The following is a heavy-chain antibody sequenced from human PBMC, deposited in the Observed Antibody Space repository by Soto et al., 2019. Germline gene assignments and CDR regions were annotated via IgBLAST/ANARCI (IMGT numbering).Heavy chain of an antibody. CDR2: IYYSGST. CDR3: ARIGNPSEMDILTGPIMYYFDY. J-gene: IGHJ4*02. D-gene: IGHD3-9*01. CDR1: GGSISSGGYH. V-gene: IGHV4-31*03. Sequence: SETLSLTCTVSGGSISSGGYHWSWIRQHPGKGLEWIGYIYYSGSTYYNPSLKSRVTISVDTSKNQFSLKLSSVTAADTAVYYCARIGNPSEMDILTGPIMYYFDYWGQGTLVTVSS.